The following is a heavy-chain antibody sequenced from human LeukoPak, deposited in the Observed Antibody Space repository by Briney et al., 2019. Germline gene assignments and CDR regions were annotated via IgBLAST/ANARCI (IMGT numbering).Heavy chain of an antibody. Sequence: GGSLRLSCAASGFTFSNYAMNWVRQAPGKGLEWVSSISSSRSYIYYADSVKGRFTISRDNAKNSLYLQMNSLRAEDTAVYYCARDMWDILTGYYHPDYWGQGTLVTVSS. CDR1: GFTFSNYA. D-gene: IGHD3-9*01. V-gene: IGHV3-21*01. CDR3: ARDMWDILTGYYHPDY. CDR2: ISSSRSYI. J-gene: IGHJ4*02.